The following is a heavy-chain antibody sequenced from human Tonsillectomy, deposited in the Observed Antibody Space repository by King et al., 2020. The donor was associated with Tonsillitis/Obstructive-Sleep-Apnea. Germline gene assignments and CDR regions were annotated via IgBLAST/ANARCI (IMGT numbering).Heavy chain of an antibody. CDR2: IIPKFDTA. V-gene: IGHV1-69*12. D-gene: IGHD5-12*01. CDR1: GGTFRSYA. CDR3: ARTSLPVNIVATIPEYYYYYYMDV. J-gene: IGHJ6*03. Sequence: QVQLVQSGAEVKKPGSPVKVSCTASGGTFRSYAISWVRQAPGQGLEWMGGIIPKFDTANYAQKFQGRVVITADESTSTAYLELSSLRPEDTAVYYCARTSLPVNIVATIPEYYYYYYMDVWGKGTTVAVSS.